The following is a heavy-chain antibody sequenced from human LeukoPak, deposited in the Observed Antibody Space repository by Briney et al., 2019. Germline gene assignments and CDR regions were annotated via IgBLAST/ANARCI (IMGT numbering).Heavy chain of an antibody. CDR3: ARALCGGDCYWATYFDY. CDR2: INHSGST. J-gene: IGHJ4*02. D-gene: IGHD2-21*02. CDR1: GGSFSGYY. Sequence: SETLSLTCAVYGGSFSGYYWSWIRQPPGKGLEWIGEINHSGSTNYNPSLKSRVTISVDTSKNQFSLKLSSVTAADTAVYYCARALCGGDCYWATYFDYWGQGTLVTVSS. V-gene: IGHV4-34*01.